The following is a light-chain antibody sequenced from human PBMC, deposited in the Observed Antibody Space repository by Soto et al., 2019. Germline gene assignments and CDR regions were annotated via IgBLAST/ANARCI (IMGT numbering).Light chain of an antibody. Sequence: DIQMTQSPSSRSASVGDRVTITCRASQSISSYLNWYQQKPGKAPKLLIYAASSLQSGVPSRFSGSGSGTDFTLTISSLQPADFATYYCQQSYSTPPWTFGQGTKVEIK. J-gene: IGKJ1*01. CDR2: AAS. V-gene: IGKV1-39*01. CDR1: QSISSY. CDR3: QQSYSTPPWT.